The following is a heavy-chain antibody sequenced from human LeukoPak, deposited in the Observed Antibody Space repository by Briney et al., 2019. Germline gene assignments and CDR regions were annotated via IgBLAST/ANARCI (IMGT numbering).Heavy chain of an antibody. V-gene: IGHV3-49*04. CDR1: GFTFGDYA. CDR2: IRSKAYGGTT. Sequence: PGGSLRLSCTASGFTFGDYAMSWVRQAPGKGLEWVGFIRSKAYGGTTEYAASVKGRFTISRDDSKSIAYLQMNSLRTEDTAVYYCTRGVDTATAITLVYFDYWGQGTLVTVSS. D-gene: IGHD5-18*01. CDR3: TRGVDTATAITLVYFDY. J-gene: IGHJ4*02.